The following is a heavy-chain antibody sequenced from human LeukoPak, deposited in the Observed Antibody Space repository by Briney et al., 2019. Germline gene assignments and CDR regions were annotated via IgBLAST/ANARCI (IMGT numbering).Heavy chain of an antibody. D-gene: IGHD6-13*01. V-gene: IGHV4-61*02. CDR2: IYTSGIT. CDR1: GGSISRGSYY. Sequence: PSETLSLTCTVSGGSISRGSYYWSWIRQPAGTGLEWIVRIYTSGITNYNPSLKSRVTMSLETSKNQVSLNLRSVTAADTAVYYCARESSAAAGDYRGQGTLVTVSS. CDR3: ARESSAAAGDY. J-gene: IGHJ4*02.